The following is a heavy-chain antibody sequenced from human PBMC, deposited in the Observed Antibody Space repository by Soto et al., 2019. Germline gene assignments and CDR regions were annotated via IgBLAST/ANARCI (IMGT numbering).Heavy chain of an antibody. CDR3: ARDRAPYYGSGSCFDY. J-gene: IGHJ4*02. Sequence: TSETLSLTCTVSGGSISSGGYYWSWIRQHPGKGLEWIGYIYYSGSTYYNPSLKSRVTISVDTSKNQFSLKLSSVTAADTAVYYCARDRAPYYGSGSCFDYWGQGTLVTVSS. CDR1: GGSISSGGYY. D-gene: IGHD3-10*01. V-gene: IGHV4-31*03. CDR2: IYYSGST.